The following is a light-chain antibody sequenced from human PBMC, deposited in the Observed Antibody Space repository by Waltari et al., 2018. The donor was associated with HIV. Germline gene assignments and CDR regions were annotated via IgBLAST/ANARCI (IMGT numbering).Light chain of an antibody. V-gene: IGLV2-14*01. Sequence: QSALTQPASVSGSPGQSITLSCTGTSSDVGGYNYVSWYQHHPGKAPKLMISEVSNRPSGVSNRFSGSNSGNTASLTISGLQAEDEADYYCSSYSSSITLYVVFGGGTKLTVL. CDR2: EVS. J-gene: IGLJ2*01. CDR3: SSYSSSITLYVV. CDR1: SSDVGGYNY.